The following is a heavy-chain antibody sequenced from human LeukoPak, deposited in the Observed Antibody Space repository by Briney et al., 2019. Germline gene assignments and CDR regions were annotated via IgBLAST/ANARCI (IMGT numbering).Heavy chain of an antibody. CDR2: IRSKAYGGTT. D-gene: IGHD3-3*01. CDR1: GFTFSSYG. Sequence: PGRSLRLSCAASGFTFSSYGMHWVRQAPGKGLEWVGFIRSKAYGGTTEYAASVKGRFTISRDDSKSIAFLQMNSLKTEDTAVYYCTRGSDTIFGVARDGFDSWGQGTLVTVSS. J-gene: IGHJ4*02. V-gene: IGHV3-49*04. CDR3: TRGSDTIFGVARDGFDS.